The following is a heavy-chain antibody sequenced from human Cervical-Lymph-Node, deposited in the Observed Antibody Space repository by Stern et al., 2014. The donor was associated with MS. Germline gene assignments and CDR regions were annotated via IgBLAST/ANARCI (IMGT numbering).Heavy chain of an antibody. CDR1: GFSFDAYA. V-gene: IGHV3-9*01. CDR3: AREGALSGHRAYYFDY. Sequence: KLVESGGGLVQPGRSLRLSCAASGFSFDAYAMHWVRKTHGKGLEWVSGISGHGGRIGYADSVKGRFTISRDNVKTSLYLQMNSLSPEDTALYYCAREGALSGHRAYYFDYWGQGTLVTVSS. CDR2: ISGHGGRI. J-gene: IGHJ4*02. D-gene: IGHD2-15*01.